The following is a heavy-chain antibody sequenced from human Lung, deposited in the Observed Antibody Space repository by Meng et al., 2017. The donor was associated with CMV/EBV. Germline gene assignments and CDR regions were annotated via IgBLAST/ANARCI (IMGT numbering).Heavy chain of an antibody. CDR3: ARTLIGVARFDP. CDR2: IIPIIGKT. J-gene: IGHJ5*02. Sequence: XVXVSXXASGGTFSNYAISWVRQAPGQGLEWMGGIIPIIGKTSYAQNLQGRVTITADKPTSTVYMELSSLRSEDTAVYYCARTLIGVARFDPWGQGTLVXVSS. D-gene: IGHD3-3*01. CDR1: GGTFSNYA. V-gene: IGHV1-69*10.